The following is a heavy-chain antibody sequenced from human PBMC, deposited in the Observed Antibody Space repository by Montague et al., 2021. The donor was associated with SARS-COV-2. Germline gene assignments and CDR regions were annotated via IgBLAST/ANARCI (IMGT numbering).Heavy chain of an antibody. V-gene: IGHV4-59*01. Sequence: SETLSLTCTVSGGSISGYYWSWIRQSPGKGLEWIGYIYYSGSTKYNPFLESRVTVSVDRSKNQASLKLSSVTPADTAVYYCARPLRSCSNGVCRTYYYYAMDVWGQGTTVTVSS. D-gene: IGHD2-8*01. CDR3: ARPLRSCSNGVCRTYYYYAMDV. J-gene: IGHJ6*02. CDR1: GGSISGYY. CDR2: IYYSGST.